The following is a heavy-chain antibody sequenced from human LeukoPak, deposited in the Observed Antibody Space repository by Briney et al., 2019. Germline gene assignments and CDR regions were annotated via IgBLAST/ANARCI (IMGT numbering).Heavy chain of an antibody. D-gene: IGHD6-19*01. J-gene: IGHJ4*02. V-gene: IGHV3-30*19. CDR2: ISDDASNK. CDR1: GFTFSSYV. CDR3: ARGQWLGPFDY. Sequence: GGSLRLSCAASGFTFSSYVMGWVRQAPGKGLEWVAVISDDASNKYYADSVKGRFTISRDNSKNTLYLQMKSLRPEDTAVYYCARGQWLGPFDYWGQGTLVTVSS.